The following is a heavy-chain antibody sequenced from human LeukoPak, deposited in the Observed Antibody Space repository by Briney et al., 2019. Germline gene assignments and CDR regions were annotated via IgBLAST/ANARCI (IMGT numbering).Heavy chain of an antibody. Sequence: GASVKVSCKASGYTFTSYYMHWVRQAPGQGLEWMGIINPSGGSTRYAQKLQGRVTMTRDTSTSTVYMELSSVRSEDTAVYYCAVPGIAAAGPSRWFDPWGQGTLVTVSS. CDR2: INPSGGST. J-gene: IGHJ5*02. D-gene: IGHD6-13*01. CDR1: GYTFTSYY. CDR3: AVPGIAAAGPSRWFDP. V-gene: IGHV1-46*04.